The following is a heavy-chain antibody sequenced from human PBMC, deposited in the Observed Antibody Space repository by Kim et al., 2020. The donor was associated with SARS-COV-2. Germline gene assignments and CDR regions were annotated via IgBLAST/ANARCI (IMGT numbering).Heavy chain of an antibody. CDR1: GGSISSGGYY. V-gene: IGHV4-31*03. D-gene: IGHD3-22*01. Sequence: SETLSLTCTVSGGSISSGGYYWSWIRQHPGKGLEWIGYIYYSGSTYYNPSLKSRVTISVDTSKNQFSLNLSSVTAADTAVYYCARTIVYHYDGSGWSDAFDIWGQETMVTVSS. J-gene: IGHJ3*02. CDR2: IYYSGST. CDR3: ARTIVYHYDGSGWSDAFDI.